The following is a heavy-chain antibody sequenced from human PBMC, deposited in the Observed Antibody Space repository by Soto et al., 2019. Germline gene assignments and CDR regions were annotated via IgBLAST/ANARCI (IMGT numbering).Heavy chain of an antibody. Sequence: QVQLVESGGGVVQPGRSLRLSCAASGFTLSSYGMHWVRQAPGKGLEWVAVISYDGSNKYYADSVKGRFTISRDNSKNTLYLQMNSLRAEDTAVYYCAKDRVMGMYYFDYWGQGTLVTVSS. CDR1: GFTLSSYG. D-gene: IGHD7-27*01. J-gene: IGHJ4*02. V-gene: IGHV3-30*18. CDR2: ISYDGSNK. CDR3: AKDRVMGMYYFDY.